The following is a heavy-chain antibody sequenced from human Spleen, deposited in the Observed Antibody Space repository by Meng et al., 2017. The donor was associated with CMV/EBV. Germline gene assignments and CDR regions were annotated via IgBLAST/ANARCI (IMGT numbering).Heavy chain of an antibody. D-gene: IGHD2-8*01. CDR3: ARRQGGCSNGVCYSSHYYGMDV. V-gene: IGHV5-51*01. CDR2: IFPGDSDT. J-gene: IGHJ6*02. CDR1: GYSFTNYW. Sequence: GESLKISCEASGYSFTNYWIGWVRQMPGKGLEWMGIIFPGDSDTRYRPSFQGQVTISADKSISTAYLQWSSLKASDTAVYYCARRQGGCSNGVCYSSHYYGMDVWGQGTTVTVSS.